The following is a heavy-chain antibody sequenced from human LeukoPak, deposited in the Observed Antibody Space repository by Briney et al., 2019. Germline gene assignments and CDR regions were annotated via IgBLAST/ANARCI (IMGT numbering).Heavy chain of an antibody. CDR1: GYTFTGYY. V-gene: IGHV1-2*02. CDR3: ARVLFRGSSRFDY. CDR2: INPNSGGT. Sequence: ASVKVSCKASGYTFTGYYMHWVRQAPGQGLEWMGWINPNSGGTNYAQKFQGRVTMTRDTSISTAYMELSRLRSDDTAVYYCARVLFRGSSRFDYWGQGTLVIVSS. J-gene: IGHJ4*02. D-gene: IGHD1-26*01.